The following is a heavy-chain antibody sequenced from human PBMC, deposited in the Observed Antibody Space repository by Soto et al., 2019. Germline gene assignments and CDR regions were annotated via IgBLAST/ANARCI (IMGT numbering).Heavy chain of an antibody. CDR1: GFTFSSYG. V-gene: IGHV3-33*01. Sequence: PGGSLRLSCAASGFTFSSYGMHWVRQAPGKGLEWVAVIFYDGSNKYYAVSVKGRFTISRDNSKNTLYLQMNSLRAEDTAVYYCARARGYCSSTSCYVLDYWGQGTLVTVSS. CDR3: ARARGYCSSTSCYVLDY. J-gene: IGHJ4*02. D-gene: IGHD2-2*01. CDR2: IFYDGSNK.